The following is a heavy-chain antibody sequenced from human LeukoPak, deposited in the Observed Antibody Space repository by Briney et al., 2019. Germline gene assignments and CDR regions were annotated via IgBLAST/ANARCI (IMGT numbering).Heavy chain of an antibody. J-gene: IGHJ3*02. D-gene: IGHD4-23*01. Sequence: SETLSLTCSVSGGSINNHCCSWLRQPPGKGLEWIGYICESGTTNYNPSNYNPSLKSRVTMSIDTSKNQFSLKLSSVTAADTAVYYCARAIQTTVVTPWPIDAFDIWGQGTMVTVSS. CDR1: GGSINNHC. V-gene: IGHV4-59*11. CDR2: ICESGTTNYNPS. CDR3: ARAIQTTVVTPWPIDAFDI.